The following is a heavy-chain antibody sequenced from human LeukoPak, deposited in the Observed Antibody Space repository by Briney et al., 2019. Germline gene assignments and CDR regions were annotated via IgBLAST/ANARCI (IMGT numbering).Heavy chain of an antibody. CDR3: AKDPTVVVDGIFDY. D-gene: IGHD4-23*01. CDR2: INPNSGGT. J-gene: IGHJ4*02. Sequence: ASVKVSCKASGYTFTGYYMHWVRQAPGQGLEWMGWINPNSGGTNYAQKFQGRVTMTRDTSISTAYMELNSLRAEETAVYYCAKDPTVVVDGIFDYWGQGTLVTVSS. V-gene: IGHV1-2*02. CDR1: GYTFTGYY.